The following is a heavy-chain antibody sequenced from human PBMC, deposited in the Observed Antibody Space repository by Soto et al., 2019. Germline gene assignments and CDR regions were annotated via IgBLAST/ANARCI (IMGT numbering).Heavy chain of an antibody. CDR3: AREGGIVGATTVDY. J-gene: IGHJ4*02. CDR2: IYYSGST. CDR1: GGSISSGDYY. V-gene: IGHV4-30-4*01. Sequence: QVQLQESGPGLVKPSQTLSLTCTVSGGSISSGDYYWSWIRQPPGKGLEGIGYIYYSGSTYYHPSLKSRVTISVDTSKNQFSLKLSSVTAADTAVYYCAREGGIVGATTVDYWGQGTLVTVSS. D-gene: IGHD1-26*01.